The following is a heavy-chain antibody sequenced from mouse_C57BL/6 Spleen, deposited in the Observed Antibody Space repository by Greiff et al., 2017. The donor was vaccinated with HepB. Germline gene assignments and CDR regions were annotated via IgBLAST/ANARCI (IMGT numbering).Heavy chain of an antibody. V-gene: IGHV1-18*01. CDR3: ARSYGSSFYYFDY. CDR2: INPNNGGT. J-gene: IGHJ2*01. D-gene: IGHD1-1*01. Sequence: VQLKESGPELVKPGASVKIPCKASGYTFTDYNMDWVKQSHGKSLEWIGDINPNNGGTIYNQKFKGKATLTVDKSSSTAYMELRSLTSEDTAVYYCARSYGSSFYYFDYWGQGTTLTVSS. CDR1: GYTFTDYN.